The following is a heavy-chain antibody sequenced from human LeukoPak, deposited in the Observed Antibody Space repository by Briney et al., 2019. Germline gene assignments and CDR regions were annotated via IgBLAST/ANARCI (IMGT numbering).Heavy chain of an antibody. V-gene: IGHV3-30*03. J-gene: IGHJ4*02. CDR3: ARVSLYSSSWYFDY. Sequence: PGGSLRLSCAASGFTFSDYGMHWVRQAPGKGLEWVAGASNDGSNEYYADSVKGRFTISRDNAKNSPYLQMNSLRAEDTAVYYCARVSLYSSSWYFDYWGQGTLVTVSS. D-gene: IGHD6-13*01. CDR2: ASNDGSNE. CDR1: GFTFSDYG.